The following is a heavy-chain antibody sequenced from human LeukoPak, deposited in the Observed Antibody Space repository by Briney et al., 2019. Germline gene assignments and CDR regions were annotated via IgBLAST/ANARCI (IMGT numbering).Heavy chain of an antibody. V-gene: IGHV4-59*04. CDR2: IYYSGST. Sequence: SETLSLTCTVSGGSISSYYWSWIRQPPGKGLEWIGYIYYSGSTYYNPSLKSRVTISVDTSKNQFSLKLSSVTATDTAVYYCARYVEEAFLYYYYYYMDVWGKGTTVTISS. CDR3: ARYVEEAFLYYYYYYMDV. CDR1: GGSISSYY. J-gene: IGHJ6*03. D-gene: IGHD1-1*01.